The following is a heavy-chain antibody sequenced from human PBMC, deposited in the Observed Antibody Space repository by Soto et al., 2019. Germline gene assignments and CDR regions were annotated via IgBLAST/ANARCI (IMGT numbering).Heavy chain of an antibody. CDR3: AGVPYYYYYMDV. J-gene: IGHJ6*03. CDR2: IYYSGST. CDR1: GGSISSYY. V-gene: IGHV4-59*01. Sequence: QVQLQESGPGLVKPSETLSLTCTVSGGSISSYYWSWIRQPPGKGLEWIGYIYYSGSTNYNPSLKSRVTISVDTSKNQFPLKLSSVTAADTAVYYCAGVPYYYYYMDVWGKGTTVTVSS.